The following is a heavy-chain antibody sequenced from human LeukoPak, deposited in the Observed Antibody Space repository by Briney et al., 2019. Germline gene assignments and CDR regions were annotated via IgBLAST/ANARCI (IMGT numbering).Heavy chain of an antibody. D-gene: IGHD5-12*01. CDR2: IKQDGSET. J-gene: IGHJ6*02. CDR1: GFIFSDYW. V-gene: IGHV3-7*03. CDR3: SKGGGYVRMDV. Sequence: GSLRLSCAASGFIFSDYWLSWVRQAPGKGLEWVANIKQDGSETHYVDSVKDRFTISRDNAKNSLFLQMNSLRADDTAVYYCSKGGGYVRMDVWGQGTTVTVSS.